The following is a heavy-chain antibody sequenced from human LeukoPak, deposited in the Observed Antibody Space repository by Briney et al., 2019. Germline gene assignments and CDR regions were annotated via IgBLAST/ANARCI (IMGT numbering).Heavy chain of an antibody. CDR2: FDPEDGET. CDR1: GYTLTELS. V-gene: IGHV1-24*01. J-gene: IGHJ6*02. D-gene: IGHD3-10*01. CDR3: ATRDITMVRGVIPLGDYYYGMDV. Sequence: ASVKVSCKVSGYTLTELSTHWVRQAPGKGLEWMGGFDPEDGETIYAQKFQGRVTMTEDTSTDTAYMELSSLRSEDTAVYYCATRDITMVRGVIPLGDYYYGMDVWGQGTTVTVSS.